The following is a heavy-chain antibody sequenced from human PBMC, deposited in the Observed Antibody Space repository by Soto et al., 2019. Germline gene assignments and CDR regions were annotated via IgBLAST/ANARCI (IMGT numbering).Heavy chain of an antibody. CDR2: IILIFGTA. Sequence: QVQLVQSGAEVKKPGSSVKVSCKASGGTFSSYAISWVRQAPGQGLEWMGGIILIFGTANDAQKFQGRVKIHADQYTRPAYMELSSLRSEDTDVYYCARHYYDSSGYYYYYGMDVWGQGTTVTVSS. CDR3: ARHYYDSSGYYYYYGMDV. V-gene: IGHV1-69*12. CDR1: GGTFSSYA. D-gene: IGHD3-22*01. J-gene: IGHJ6*02.